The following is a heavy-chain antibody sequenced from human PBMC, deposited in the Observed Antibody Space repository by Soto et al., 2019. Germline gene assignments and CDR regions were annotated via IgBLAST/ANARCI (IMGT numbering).Heavy chain of an antibody. Sequence: EVQLVESEGGLVQPGGSLRLSCAASGLTFSSYDMHWVRQATGKGLEWVSAIGTAGDAYYPGSVKGRFTISRENAKNSLYLQTNSLRAGDTAVYYCARGWADAFDIWGQGTMVTVSS. J-gene: IGHJ3*02. D-gene: IGHD3-16*01. V-gene: IGHV3-13*01. CDR2: IGTAGDA. CDR1: GLTFSSYD. CDR3: ARGWADAFDI.